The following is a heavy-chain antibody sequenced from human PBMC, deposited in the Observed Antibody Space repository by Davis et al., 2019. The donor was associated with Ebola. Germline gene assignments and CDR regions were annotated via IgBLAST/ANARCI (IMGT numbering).Heavy chain of an antibody. CDR2: IYPGDSDT. CDR3: ARLLSPMYYFDY. CDR1: GYSLTSYW. Sequence: KVSCQGSGYSLTSYWIRWVRQMPGKGLEWMGIIYPGDSDTRYSPSFQGQVTISADKSISTAYLQWSSLKASDTAMYYRARLLSPMYYFDYWGQGTLVTVSS. J-gene: IGHJ4*02. V-gene: IGHV5-51*01. D-gene: IGHD3-16*02.